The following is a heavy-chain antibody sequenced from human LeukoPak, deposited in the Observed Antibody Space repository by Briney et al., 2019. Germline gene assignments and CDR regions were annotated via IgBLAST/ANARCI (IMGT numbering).Heavy chain of an antibody. D-gene: IGHD3-22*01. J-gene: IGHJ5*02. CDR1: GYSFTSYW. CDR2: IYPGDSDT. Sequence: GESLKISCKGSGYSFTSYWIGWVRQLPGKGLEWMGIIYPGDSDTRYSPSFQGQVTISADKSISTAYLQWSSLEASDTAMYYCARCGYDSSGYYWFGPWGQGTLVTVSS. CDR3: ARCGYDSSGYYWFGP. V-gene: IGHV5-51*01.